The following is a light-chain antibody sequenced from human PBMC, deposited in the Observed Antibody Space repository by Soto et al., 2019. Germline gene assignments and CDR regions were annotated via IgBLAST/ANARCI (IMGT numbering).Light chain of an antibody. V-gene: IGKV1-39*01. CDR3: QQSYNILWT. CDR2: AAS. J-gene: IGKJ1*01. CDR1: QSIASY. Sequence: DIQMTQSPSSLSASVGDRVNITCRASQSIASYLNWYQQKPGKAPKLLIYAASRLQNGVPSRFSGSGSGTDFTLTISSLQAEDFATYYCQQSYNILWTFGQGTKVDIK.